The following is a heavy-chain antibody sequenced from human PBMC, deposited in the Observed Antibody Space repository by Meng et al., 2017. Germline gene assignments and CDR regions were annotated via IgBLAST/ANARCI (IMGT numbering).Heavy chain of an antibody. D-gene: IGHD6-25*01. Sequence: GSLRLSCAVSGGSISSSNWWSWVRQPPGKGLEWIGEIYHSGSTNYNPSLKSRVTISVDKSKNQFSLKLSSVTAADTAVYYCARAPGGYLFDYWGQGTLVTGAS. CDR2: IYHSGST. J-gene: IGHJ4*02. CDR1: GGSISSSNW. V-gene: IGHV4-4*02. CDR3: ARAPGGYLFDY.